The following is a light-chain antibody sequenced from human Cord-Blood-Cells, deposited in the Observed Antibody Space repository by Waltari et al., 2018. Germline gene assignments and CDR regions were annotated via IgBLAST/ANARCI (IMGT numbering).Light chain of an antibody. J-gene: IGKJ1*01. Sequence: IQMTQSPSTLSASVGDRLTITCRASQSLSSWLAWCQQKPGKHPKLLIYKAASLESGVPSRFSGSGSGTEFTLTISSLQPDDFATYYGQQYNSYWTFGQGTKVEIK. CDR1: QSLSSW. CDR2: KAA. V-gene: IGKV1-5*03. CDR3: QQYNSYWT.